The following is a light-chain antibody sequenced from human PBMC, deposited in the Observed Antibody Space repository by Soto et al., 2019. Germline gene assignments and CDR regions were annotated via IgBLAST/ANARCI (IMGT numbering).Light chain of an antibody. CDR2: EGS. CDR3: CSYAGISTFDVI. CDR1: SSGVGNSKL. J-gene: IGLJ2*01. Sequence: QSALTQPASVSGSPGQSITISCTGTSSGVGNSKLVSWYQHHPGKAPKLIIYEGSERPSGVSNRFSGSKSGNTASLTISGLQAEDEADYYCCSYAGISTFDVIFGGGTQLTVL. V-gene: IGLV2-23*03.